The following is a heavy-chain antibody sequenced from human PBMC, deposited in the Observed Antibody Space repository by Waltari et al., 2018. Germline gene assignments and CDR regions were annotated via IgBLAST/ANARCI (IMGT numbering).Heavy chain of an antibody. D-gene: IGHD1-26*01. CDR3: ARGLSIRWELPGFFDT. CDR2: IYTTGGT. J-gene: IGHJ4*02. Sequence: QVRLQESGPGLVKPSQTLALTCTASGGSLSGLYWSWIRLSPGKGLEWIGFIYTTGGTNYNPAFKNRVTMSADTSRGQFSLRLTSLSASDTATYYCARGLSIRWELPGFFDTWGQGILVTVSS. V-gene: IGHV4-4*09. CDR1: GGSLSGLY.